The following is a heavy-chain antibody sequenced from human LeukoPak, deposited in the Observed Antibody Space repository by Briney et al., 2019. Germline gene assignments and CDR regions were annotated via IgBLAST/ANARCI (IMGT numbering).Heavy chain of an antibody. Sequence: SQTLSLTCIVSGGSIDNHHWSWIRHPPGKLLEWIGNSGGADYNPSLRSRVTVSVDTSKNQFSLKLTSMTAADTAVYFCAVYFAGQGGRGSWGQGAPVTVSS. CDR2: SGGA. CDR1: GGSIDNHH. J-gene: IGHJ4*02. D-gene: IGHD3-16*01. V-gene: IGHV4-4*09. CDR3: AVYFAGQGGRGS.